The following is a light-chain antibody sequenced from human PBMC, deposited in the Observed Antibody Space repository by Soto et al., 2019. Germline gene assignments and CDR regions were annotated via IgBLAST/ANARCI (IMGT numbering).Light chain of an antibody. V-gene: IGLV1-40*01. CDR2: GNS. J-gene: IGLJ2*01. Sequence: QSVLTQPPSVSGAPGQRVTISCTGSSSNIGAGYDVQWYQQFPGTAPKLLIYGNSNRPSGVPDRFSGSKSGTSASLAITGLQAEDEADYYCQSYDSSLSVVVFGGGTKLTVL. CDR3: QSYDSSLSVVV. CDR1: SSNIGAGYD.